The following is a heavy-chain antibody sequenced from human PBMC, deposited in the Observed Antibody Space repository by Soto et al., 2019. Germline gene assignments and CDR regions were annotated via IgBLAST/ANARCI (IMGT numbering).Heavy chain of an antibody. Sequence: LSLIYQDRDSAMTTESYYRGGIRKPPGKGLEWIGYVFRSGSVNYSPSFKSRVTISIDTSKNQFSLMLKSVTAADTAVYFRARASNRGFDYWGQGALVTVSS. CDR1: DSAMTTESYY. J-gene: IGHJ4*02. CDR3: ARASNRGFDY. V-gene: IGHV4-61*01. CDR2: VFRSGSV.